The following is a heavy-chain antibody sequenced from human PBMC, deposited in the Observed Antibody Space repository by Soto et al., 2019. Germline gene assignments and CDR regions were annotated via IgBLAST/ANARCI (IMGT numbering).Heavy chain of an antibody. CDR3: VRESSGWYAMGY. J-gene: IGHJ4*02. D-gene: IGHD6-19*01. CDR2: ISAYNGNT. V-gene: IGHV1-18*04. CDR1: GYTFSSYG. Sequence: ASVKVSCKASGYTFSSYGISWLRQAPGQGLEWMGWISAYNGNTNYAQKLRGRVTMTTDTSTSTAYMELRSLRSDDTAVYHCVRESSGWYAMGYWGQGTLVTVSS.